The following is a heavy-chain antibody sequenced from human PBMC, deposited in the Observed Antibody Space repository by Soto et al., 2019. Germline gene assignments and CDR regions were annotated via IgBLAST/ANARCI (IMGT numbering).Heavy chain of an antibody. V-gene: IGHV3-53*01. J-gene: IGHJ4*02. Sequence: GSLRLSCAASGFTVSSNYMSWLRQSPGKGLEWVSVIYSGGSTYYADSVKGRFTISRDNSKNTLYLQMNSLRAEDTAVYYCASTYCGGDCYPRAFDYWGQGTLVTVSS. CDR2: IYSGGST. CDR1: GFTVSSNY. D-gene: IGHD2-21*02. CDR3: ASTYCGGDCYPRAFDY.